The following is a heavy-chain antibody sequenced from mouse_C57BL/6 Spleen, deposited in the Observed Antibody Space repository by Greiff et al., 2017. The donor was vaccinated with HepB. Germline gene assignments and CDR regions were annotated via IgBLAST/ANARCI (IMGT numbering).Heavy chain of an antibody. D-gene: IGHD1-1*01. CDR2: IDPSDSET. V-gene: IGHV1-52*01. Sequence: QVQLQQPGAELVRPGSSVKLSCKASGYTFTSYWMHWVKQRPIQGLEWIGNIDPSDSETHYNQKFKDKATLTVDKSSSTAYMQLSSLTSEDSAVYYCGRPPYGRSYGDCDDWGTGTTVTVSS. CDR3: GRPPYGRSYGDCDD. J-gene: IGHJ1*03. CDR1: GYTFTSYW.